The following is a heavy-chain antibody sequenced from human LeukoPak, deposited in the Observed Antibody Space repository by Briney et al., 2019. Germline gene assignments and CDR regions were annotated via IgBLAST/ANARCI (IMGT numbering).Heavy chain of an antibody. J-gene: IGHJ4*02. CDR1: GGSISSYY. D-gene: IGHD2-15*01. Sequence: SETLSLTCTVSGGSISSYYWSWIRQPPGKGLEWIGYTYYSGSTNYNPSLKSRVTISVDTSKNQFSLKLSSVTAADTAVYYCARKMTGYSYYFDYWGQGTLVTVAS. V-gene: IGHV4-59*01. CDR3: ARKMTGYSYYFDY. CDR2: TYYSGST.